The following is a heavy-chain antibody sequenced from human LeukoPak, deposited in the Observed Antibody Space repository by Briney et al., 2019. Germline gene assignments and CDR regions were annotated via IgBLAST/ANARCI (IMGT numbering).Heavy chain of an antibody. CDR3: ARGLGYCSGGNCYQNWFDP. Sequence: GGSLRLSCAASGLSVSSFYMSWVRQAPGKGLDWVSVIYSGGSTYYADSVKGRFTISRDNSKNTLYLQMNSLRAEDTAVYYCARGLGYCSGGNCYQNWFDPWGQGTLVAVSS. CDR2: IYSGGST. D-gene: IGHD2-15*01. J-gene: IGHJ5*02. V-gene: IGHV3-53*01. CDR1: GLSVSSFY.